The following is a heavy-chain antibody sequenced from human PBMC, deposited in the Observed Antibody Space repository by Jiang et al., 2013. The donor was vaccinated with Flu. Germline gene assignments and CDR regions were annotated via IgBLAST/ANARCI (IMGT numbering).Heavy chain of an antibody. CDR3: ATLRGSSYDTYLADF. Sequence: ESGGGVVQPGGSLRLSCAASGFSFSYYAMFWVRQAPGKGLEWLASVRFDGSDKYYAESVKGRFTISRDNSKNTLYLQMNSLRPEDTSLYYCATLRGSSYDTYLADFWGQGTLVTVSS. V-gene: IGHV3-30*02. D-gene: IGHD5-12*01. CDR2: VRFDGSDK. CDR1: GFSFSYYA. J-gene: IGHJ4*02.